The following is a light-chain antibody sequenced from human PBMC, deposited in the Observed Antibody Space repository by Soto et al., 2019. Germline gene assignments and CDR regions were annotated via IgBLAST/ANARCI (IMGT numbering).Light chain of an antibody. J-gene: IGKJ1*01. Sequence: IVLTQSPGTLSLSPGEIATLSCSASQSFSTSYLAWYQQKPGQAPRLLIYGASSRATGIPDRFSGSGSGTDFTLTISRLEPEDFAVYYRQQYGSSAWTFGQGTKVDIK. CDR2: GAS. CDR3: QQYGSSAWT. CDR1: QSFSTSY. V-gene: IGKV3-20*01.